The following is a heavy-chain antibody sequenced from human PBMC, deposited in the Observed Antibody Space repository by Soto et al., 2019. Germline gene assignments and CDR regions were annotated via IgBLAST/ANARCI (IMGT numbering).Heavy chain of an antibody. J-gene: IGHJ4*02. CDR1: GFTFSSYA. V-gene: IGHV3-30-3*01. D-gene: IGHD3-22*01. CDR3: ARSITTARRVADY. Sequence: QVQLVESGGGVVQPGRSLRLSCAASGFTFSSYAMHWVRRAPGKGLEWVAVISYDGSNKYYADSVKGRFTISRDNSKNTLYLQMNSLRAEDTAVYYCARSITTARRVADYWGQGTLVTVSS. CDR2: ISYDGSNK.